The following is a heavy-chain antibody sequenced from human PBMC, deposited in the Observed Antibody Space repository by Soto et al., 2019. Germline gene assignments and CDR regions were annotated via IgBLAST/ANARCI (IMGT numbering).Heavy chain of an antibody. CDR2: LNPDGSIT. Sequence: GGSLRLSCAASGFTFSNYWMNWVRQVPGKGLVWVSRLNPDGSITKYADSVKGRFTISRDNAKNTVYLQMNSLGAEDTAVYYCARGDYYDSSGPFSDAFDIWGQGTMVTVSS. D-gene: IGHD3-22*01. J-gene: IGHJ3*02. CDR3: ARGDYYDSSGPFSDAFDI. V-gene: IGHV3-74*01. CDR1: GFTFSNYW.